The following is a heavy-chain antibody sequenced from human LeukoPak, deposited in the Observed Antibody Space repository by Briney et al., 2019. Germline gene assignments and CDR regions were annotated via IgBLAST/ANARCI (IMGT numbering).Heavy chain of an antibody. CDR2: IYSGGST. CDR1: GFTVSSNY. D-gene: IGHD4-17*01. V-gene: IGHV3-66*02. J-gene: IGHJ4*02. Sequence: PGGSLRLSCAASGFTVSSNYMSWVRQAPGKGLEWVSVIYSGGSTYYADSVKGRFTISRDNSKNTLYHQMNSLRAEDTAVYYCARDHMTTVTQYYFDYWGQGTLVTVSS. CDR3: ARDHMTTVTQYYFDY.